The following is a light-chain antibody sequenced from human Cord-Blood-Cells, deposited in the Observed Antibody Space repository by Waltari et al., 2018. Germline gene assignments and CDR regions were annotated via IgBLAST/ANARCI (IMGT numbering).Light chain of an antibody. CDR2: WAS. V-gene: IGKV4-1*01. J-gene: IGKJ4*01. CDR1: QSVLYSSNNKNY. Sequence: DIVMTQSQDSLAVSLGERATINCKSSQSVLYSSNNKNYLAWYQQKPGQPPKLLIYWASTRESGVPDRFSGSGSGTDFTLTISGLQAEDVAVYYCQQYYSTPLTFGGGTKVEIK. CDR3: QQYYSTPLT.